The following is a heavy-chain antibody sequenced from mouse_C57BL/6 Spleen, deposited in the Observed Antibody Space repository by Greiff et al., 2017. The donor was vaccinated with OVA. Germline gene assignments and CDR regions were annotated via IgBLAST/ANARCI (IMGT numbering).Heavy chain of an antibody. CDR1: GYSFTSYY. J-gene: IGHJ1*03. CDR2: IYPGGGNT. V-gene: IGHV1-66*01. Sequence: QVQLQQSGPELVKPGASVKISCKASGYSFTSYYIHWVKQRPGQGLEWIGWIYPGGGNTKYHEKFKGKATLTADTSSSTAYMQLSSLTSEDSAVYYCARAYGYFDVWGTGTTVTVSS. CDR3: ARAYGYFDV.